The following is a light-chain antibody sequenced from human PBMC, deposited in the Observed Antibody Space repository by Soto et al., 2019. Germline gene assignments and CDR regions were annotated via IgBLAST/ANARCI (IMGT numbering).Light chain of an antibody. CDR2: DAS. Sequence: EIVLTQSPGTLSLSPGERATLSCRASQSVSSSYLAWYQQKPGQPPRLLIFDASSRATGIPDRFSGSGSGTEFTLTISSLEREDCAVYYCQQFGRSPPSWTFGQGTKVEIK. V-gene: IGKV3-20*01. CDR3: QQFGRSPPSWT. J-gene: IGKJ1*01. CDR1: QSVSSSY.